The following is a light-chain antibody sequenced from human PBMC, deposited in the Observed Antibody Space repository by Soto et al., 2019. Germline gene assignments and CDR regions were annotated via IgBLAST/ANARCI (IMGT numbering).Light chain of an antibody. J-gene: IGLJ1*01. Sequence: QSALTQPRSVSGSPGQSVTISSTGTSSDVGGYNYVSWYQQHPGKAPKLMIYDVSKRPSGVPDRFSGSKSGNTASLTISGLQAKDEADYYCCSYAGSYTSYVFGTGTKLTVL. V-gene: IGLV2-11*01. CDR1: SSDVGGYNY. CDR3: CSYAGSYTSYV. CDR2: DVS.